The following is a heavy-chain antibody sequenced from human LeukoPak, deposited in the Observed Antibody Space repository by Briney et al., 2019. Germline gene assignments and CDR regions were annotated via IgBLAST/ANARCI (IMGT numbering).Heavy chain of an antibody. V-gene: IGHV4-59*01. CDR1: DDSISDYY. CDR2: FYNSGRS. Sequence: SETLSLTCTVSDDSISDYYRGWIRQPPGRGLEWIGYFYNSGRSTYNPSLKSRVTISADTSKNHFSLKLNSVTTADTAVYYCTRGAGWLIDYWGQGILVTVSS. D-gene: IGHD3-16*01. J-gene: IGHJ4*02. CDR3: TRGAGWLIDY.